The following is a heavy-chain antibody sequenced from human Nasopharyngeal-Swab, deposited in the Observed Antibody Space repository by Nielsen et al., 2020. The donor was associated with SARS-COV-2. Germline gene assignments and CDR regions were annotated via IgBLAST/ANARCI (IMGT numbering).Heavy chain of an antibody. J-gene: IGHJ5*02. D-gene: IGHD4-23*01. CDR1: GYTLSSYD. CDR2: VNTNSGDT. Sequence: ASVKVSCKASGYTLSSYDINWVRQATGQGLEWMGWVNTNSGDTGYAPNFQGRVTITRDTSISTVYMELSSLRSEDTAVYYCARDYGGNSGWFDPWGQGTLVTVSS. V-gene: IGHV1-8*03. CDR3: ARDYGGNSGWFDP.